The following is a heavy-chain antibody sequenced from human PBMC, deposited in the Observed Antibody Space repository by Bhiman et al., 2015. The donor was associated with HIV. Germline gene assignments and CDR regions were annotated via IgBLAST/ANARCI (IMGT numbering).Heavy chain of an antibody. CDR1: GITFSDYT. CDR2: ITSDGSDS. CDR3: TLGGHWLSPFFDY. D-gene: IGHD3-16*01. Sequence: VQLVESGGIVVQPGGSLRLSCAASGITFSDYTMHWVRQAPGKGLEWVSLITSDGSDSYYSDSVKGRFTISRDYSTNSLYLQMNSLRSEDTALYYCTLGGHWLSPFFDYWGQGTRSPS. V-gene: IGHV3-43*01. J-gene: IGHJ4*02.